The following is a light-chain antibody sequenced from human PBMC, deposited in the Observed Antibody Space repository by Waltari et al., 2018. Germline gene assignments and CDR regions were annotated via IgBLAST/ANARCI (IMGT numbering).Light chain of an antibody. CDR3: SSYISSSTLEL. CDR2: DVS. J-gene: IGLJ2*01. Sequence: QSALTQPASVSGSPGQSITISCTGTSSDVGGYNYVSWYQQHPGKAPKLMIYDVSNLPSGVSMRFSGSKAGNTASLTISGLQAEDEADYYCSSYISSSTLELFGGGTSLTVL. CDR1: SSDVGGYNY. V-gene: IGLV2-14*03.